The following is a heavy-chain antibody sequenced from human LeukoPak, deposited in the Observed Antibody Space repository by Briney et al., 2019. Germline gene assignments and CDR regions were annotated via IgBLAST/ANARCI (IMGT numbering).Heavy chain of an antibody. V-gene: IGHV4-61*02. J-gene: IGHJ4*02. Sequence: SETLSLTCTVSGDSISSGNYYWSWIRQPAGKGLEWIGRIYFNGSANYSPSLKSRVTISVDRPKNQFSLKLNSVTAADTAVYYCARDWGYSSSLWGQGTLVTVSS. D-gene: IGHD6-13*01. CDR1: GDSISSGNYY. CDR2: IYFNGSA. CDR3: ARDWGYSSSL.